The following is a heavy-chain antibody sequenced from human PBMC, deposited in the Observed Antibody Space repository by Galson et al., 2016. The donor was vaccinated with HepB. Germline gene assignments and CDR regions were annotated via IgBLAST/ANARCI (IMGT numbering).Heavy chain of an antibody. CDR3: ARGRQYCPDTGSPAGMDF. D-gene: IGHD2-8*02. Sequence: SLRLSCAASGFTFSTYRMNWVRQAPGQGLQCVAWITGNNDTTYYAHSVKGRFTISTDKAKSSLYLQMSSLRDDDTAVYYCARGRQYCPDTGSPAGMDFWGQGTMVTASS. CDR2: ITGNNDTT. V-gene: IGHV3-48*02. CDR1: GFTFSTYR. J-gene: IGHJ6*02.